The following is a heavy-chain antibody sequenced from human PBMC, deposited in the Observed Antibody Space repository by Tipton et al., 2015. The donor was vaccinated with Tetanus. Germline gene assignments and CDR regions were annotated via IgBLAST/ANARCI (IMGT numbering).Heavy chain of an antibody. CDR2: IYYSGST. CDR3: ARHETTVTIHNFDY. Sequence: TLSLTCTVSGGSISSYYWSWIRQPPGKGLEWIGYIYYSGSTNYNPSLKSRVTISVDTSKNQFSLKLSSVAADTAVYYCARHETTVTIHNFDYWGQGTLVTVSS. CDR1: GGSISSYY. J-gene: IGHJ4*02. V-gene: IGHV4-59*08. D-gene: IGHD4-17*01.